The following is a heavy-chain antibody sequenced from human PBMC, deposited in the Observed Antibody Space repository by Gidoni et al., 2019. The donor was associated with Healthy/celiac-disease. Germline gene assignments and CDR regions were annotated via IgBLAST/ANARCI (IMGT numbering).Heavy chain of an antibody. CDR2: IYYSGST. CDR1: GGSISSSSYY. D-gene: IGHD6-6*01. CDR3: ASQTSYSSSSGG. V-gene: IGHV4-39*01. Sequence: QLQLQESGPGLVKPSETLSLTCTVSGGSISSSSYYWGWLRQPPGKGLEWIGSIYYSGSTYYNPSLKSRVTISVDTSKNQFSLKLSSVTAADTAVYYCASQTSYSSSSGGWGQGTLVTVSS. J-gene: IGHJ4*02.